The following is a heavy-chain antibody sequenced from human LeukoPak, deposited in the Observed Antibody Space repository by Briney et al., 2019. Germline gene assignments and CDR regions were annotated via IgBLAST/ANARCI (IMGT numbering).Heavy chain of an antibody. CDR3: ARTFPSDY. CDR2: IYSGGNT. V-gene: IGHV3-53*01. CDR1: GFTVSSNY. J-gene: IGHJ4*02. Sequence: GSLRLSCAASGFTVSSNYMSWVRQAPGKGLEWVSIIYSGGNTDYTDSVKGRFTISRDNSKNTLYLQMNSLRAEDTAVYYCARTFPSDYWGQGTLVTVSS.